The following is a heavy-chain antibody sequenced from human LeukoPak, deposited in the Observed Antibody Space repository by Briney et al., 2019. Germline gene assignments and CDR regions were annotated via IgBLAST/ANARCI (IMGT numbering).Heavy chain of an antibody. D-gene: IGHD5-18*01. V-gene: IGHV3-53*01. Sequence: SGGSLRLSCAASGFTVSSNYMSWVRQAPGKGLEWVSVIYSGGSTYYADPVKGRFTISRDNSKNTLYLQMNSLRAEDTAVYYCARVRLQLWLLGWFDPWGQGTLVTVSS. J-gene: IGHJ5*02. CDR1: GFTVSSNY. CDR3: ARVRLQLWLLGWFDP. CDR2: IYSGGST.